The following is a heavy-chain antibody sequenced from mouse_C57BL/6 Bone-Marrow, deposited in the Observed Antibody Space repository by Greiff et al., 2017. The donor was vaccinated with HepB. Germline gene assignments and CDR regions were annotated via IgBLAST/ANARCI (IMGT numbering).Heavy chain of an antibody. V-gene: IGHV1-55*01. J-gene: IGHJ4*01. CDR1: GYTFTSYW. Sequence: QVQLQQPGAELVKPGASVKMSCKASGYTFTSYWITWVKQRPGQGLGWIGDIYPGSGSTNYNEKFKSKATLTVDTSSSTAYMQLSSLTSEDSAVYYCARIGGSCAMDYWGQGTSVTVSS. D-gene: IGHD1-1*02. CDR3: ARIGGSCAMDY. CDR2: IYPGSGST.